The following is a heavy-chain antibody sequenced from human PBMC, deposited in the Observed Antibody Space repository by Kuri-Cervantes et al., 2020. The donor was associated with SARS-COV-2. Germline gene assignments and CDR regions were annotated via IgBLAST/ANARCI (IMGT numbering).Heavy chain of an antibody. CDR3: ARLSTVTDNYGMDV. CDR1: GGSFSGYY. CDR2: INHSGST. D-gene: IGHD4-17*01. J-gene: IGHJ6*02. V-gene: IGHV4-34*01. Sequence: SETLSLTCAVCGGSFSGYYWSWIRQPPGKGLEWIGEINHSGSTNYNPSLKSRVTISVDTSKNQFSLKLSSVTAADTAVYYCARLSTVTDNYGMDVWGQGTTVTVSS.